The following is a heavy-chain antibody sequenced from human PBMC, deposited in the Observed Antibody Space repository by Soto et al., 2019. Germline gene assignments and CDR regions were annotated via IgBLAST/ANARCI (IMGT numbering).Heavy chain of an antibody. J-gene: IGHJ4*02. D-gene: IGHD3-9*01. V-gene: IGHV1-3*01. CDR3: ARNLMDYDILTGYYHY. CDR1: GYTFTSYA. Sequence: ASVKVSCKASGYTFTSYAMHWVRQAPGQRLEWMGRINAGNGNTKYSQKFQGRVTITRDTSASTAYMELSSLRSEDTAVYYCARNLMDYDILTGYYHYWGQGTLVTVSS. CDR2: INAGNGNT.